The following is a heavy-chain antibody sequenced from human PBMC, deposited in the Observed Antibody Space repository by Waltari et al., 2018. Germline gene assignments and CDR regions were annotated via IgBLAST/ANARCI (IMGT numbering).Heavy chain of an antibody. CDR2: ISGSGDST. D-gene: IGHD6-19*01. V-gene: IGHV3-23*04. J-gene: IGHJ4*02. CDR3: AKTLAKWQGLDPFDD. CDR1: GLPFSSTP. Sequence: EVQLVGAGGGLVPHGGSLTFSCAASGLPFSSTPMTLVPHTPGKGLSWVSAISGSGDSTDDADAVKGRLTISNDNSRTTLYLQRNSLGAEDTAVYYCAKTLAKWQGLDPFDDWGQGTLVTVSS.